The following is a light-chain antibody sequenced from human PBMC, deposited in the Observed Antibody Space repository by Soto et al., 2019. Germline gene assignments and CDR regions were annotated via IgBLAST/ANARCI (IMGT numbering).Light chain of an antibody. CDR2: GAS. CDR3: QQYGSIPYT. J-gene: IGKJ5*01. CDR1: QSVISSY. Sequence: EIVFTQSPGTLSLSPGESVTVSCRASQSVISSYLAWYQQKPGQAPRLIIYGASSRATGIPDRFSGSGAGTDFTLTISRLEPEDFAVYHCQQYGSIPYTFGQGTRLEIK. V-gene: IGKV3-20*01.